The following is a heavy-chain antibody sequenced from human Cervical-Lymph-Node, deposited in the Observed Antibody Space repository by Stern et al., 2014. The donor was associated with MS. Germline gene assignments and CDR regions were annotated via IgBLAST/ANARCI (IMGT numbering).Heavy chain of an antibody. J-gene: IGHJ6*02. CDR1: GFTFSDYY. Sequence: VQLVQSGGGLVKPGGSLRLSCAASGFTFSDYYITWIRQAPGKGLEGVSYIRYSGSDIYYADSVKGRFTISRDNAKNSLYLQMNSLRADDTAVYYCAAGYCRSTSCHYGMDVWGQGTTVTVS. CDR3: AAGYCRSTSCHYGMDV. CDR2: IRYSGSDI. D-gene: IGHD2-2*01. V-gene: IGHV3-11*01.